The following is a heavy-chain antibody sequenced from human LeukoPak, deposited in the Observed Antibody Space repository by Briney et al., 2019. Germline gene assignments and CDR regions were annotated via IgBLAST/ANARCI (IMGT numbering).Heavy chain of an antibody. CDR3: ARAVPAAIYWFDP. D-gene: IGHD2-2*01. CDR2: IYYSGST. J-gene: IGHJ5*02. CDR1: GGSISSGDYY. V-gene: IGHV4-30-4*01. Sequence: SQTLSLTCTVSGGSISSGDYYWSWIRQPPGKGLEWIGHIYYSGSTYYNPSLKSRVTISVDTSKNQFSLKLSSVTAADTAVYYCARAVPAAIYWFDPWGQGTLVTVSS.